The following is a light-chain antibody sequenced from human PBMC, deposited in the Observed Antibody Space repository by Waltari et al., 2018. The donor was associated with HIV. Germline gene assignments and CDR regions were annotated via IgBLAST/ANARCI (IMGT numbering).Light chain of an antibody. CDR2: GDS. J-gene: IGLJ2*01. CDR1: TSAISFFTP. Sequence: QSALTQPASVSGSPGQSLSIPCTGPTSAISFFTPVSWYQHCPGNAPQLCIYGDSHRPAGVSHRFSASTFGNTASLTISGLQTDDEADYYCNSYSTDDTVVFGGGTKLTVL. V-gene: IGLV2-14*01. CDR3: NSYSTDDTVV.